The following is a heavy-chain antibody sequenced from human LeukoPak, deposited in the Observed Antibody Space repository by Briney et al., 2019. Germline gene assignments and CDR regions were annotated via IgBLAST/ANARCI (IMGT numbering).Heavy chain of an antibody. CDR2: ISYSGST. CDR3: AKYVWGSYPTFEDY. D-gene: IGHD3-16*02. CDR1: GGSISSYY. Sequence: PSETLSLTCTVSGGSISSYYWSWIRQPPGKGLESIGYISYSGSTNYNPSLKSRVTISVDTSKNQFSLKLSSVTAADTAVYYCAKYVWGSYPTFEDYWGQGTLVTVSS. J-gene: IGHJ4*02. V-gene: IGHV4-59*01.